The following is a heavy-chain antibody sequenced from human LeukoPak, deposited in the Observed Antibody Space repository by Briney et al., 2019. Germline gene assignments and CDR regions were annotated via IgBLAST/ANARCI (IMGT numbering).Heavy chain of an antibody. Sequence: SETLSLTCTVSGGSISSSSYYWGWIRQPPGKGLEWIGSIYYSGSTYYNPSLKSRVTISVDTSKNQFSLKLSSVTAADTAVYYCARDHYSGSYWAAFDIWGQGTMVTVSS. V-gene: IGHV4-39*07. CDR3: ARDHYSGSYWAAFDI. D-gene: IGHD1-26*01. CDR2: IYYSGST. CDR1: GGSISSSSYY. J-gene: IGHJ3*02.